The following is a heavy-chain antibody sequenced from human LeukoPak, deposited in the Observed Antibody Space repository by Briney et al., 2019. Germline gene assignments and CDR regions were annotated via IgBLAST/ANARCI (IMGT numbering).Heavy chain of an antibody. V-gene: IGHV3-21*01. CDR2: ISSSSSYI. CDR3: ARDRVGYSYGRGDYYYYYGMDV. D-gene: IGHD5-18*01. Sequence: GGSLRLSCAASGFTFSSYSMNWVRQAPGKGLEWVSSISSSSSYIYYADSVKGRFTISRDNAKNSLYLQMNSLRAEDTAVYYCARDRVGYSYGRGDYYYYYGMDVWGQGTTVTVSS. J-gene: IGHJ6*02. CDR1: GFTFSSYS.